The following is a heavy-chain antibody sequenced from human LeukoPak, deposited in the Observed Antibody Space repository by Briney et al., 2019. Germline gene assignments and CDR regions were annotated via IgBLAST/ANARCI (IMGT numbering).Heavy chain of an antibody. Sequence: ASVKVSCKASGYTFTTYTISWVRQAPGQGLEWMGWISVYNGNTNTALKFQGRVTMTADRSTSTAYMELRSLTSDDMAVYYCARWDRVDIAATNDDYWGQGTLVTVSS. CDR3: ARWDRVDIAATNDDY. V-gene: IGHV1-18*03. CDR1: GYTFTTYT. J-gene: IGHJ4*02. CDR2: ISVYNGNT. D-gene: IGHD5-12*01.